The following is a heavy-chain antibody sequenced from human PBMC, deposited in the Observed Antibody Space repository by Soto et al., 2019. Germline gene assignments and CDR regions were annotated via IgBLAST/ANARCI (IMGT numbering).Heavy chain of an antibody. V-gene: IGHV3-66*01. D-gene: IGHD5-12*01. CDR1: GFTVSSNY. Sequence: GGSLRLSCAASGFTVSSNYMSWVRQAPGKGLEWVSVICSGSSTYYADSVKGRFTISRDNAKNTLYLQMNSLRDEDTAVYYCARGYSGYVYYYGMDVWGQGTTVTVSS. J-gene: IGHJ6*02. CDR3: ARGYSGYVYYYGMDV. CDR2: ICSGSST.